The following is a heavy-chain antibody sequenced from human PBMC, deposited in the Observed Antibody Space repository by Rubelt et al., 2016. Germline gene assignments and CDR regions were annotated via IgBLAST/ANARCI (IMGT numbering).Heavy chain of an antibody. D-gene: IGHD3-10*01. J-gene: IGHJ4*02. CDR2: IYYSGST. Sequence: EWIGYIYYSGSTNYNPSLKSRVTISVDTSKNQFSLKLSPVTAADTAVYYCARVSMVRGVDYYFDYWGQGTLVTVSS. CDR3: ARVSMVRGVDYYFDY. V-gene: IGHV4-59*01.